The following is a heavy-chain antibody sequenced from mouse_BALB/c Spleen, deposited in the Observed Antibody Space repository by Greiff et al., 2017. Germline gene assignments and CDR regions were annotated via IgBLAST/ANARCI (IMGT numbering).Heavy chain of an antibody. CDR2: IWSGGST. CDR1: GFSLTSYG. CDR3: ARGYGNYFDY. V-gene: IGHV2-4-1*01. Sequence: QVQLQQSGPGLVQPSQSLSITCTVSGFSLTSYGVHWVRQSPGKGLEWLGVIWSGGSTDYNAAFISRLSISKDNSKSQVFFKMNSLQADDTAIYYCARGYGNYFDYWGQGTTLTVSS. D-gene: IGHD2-1*01. J-gene: IGHJ2*01.